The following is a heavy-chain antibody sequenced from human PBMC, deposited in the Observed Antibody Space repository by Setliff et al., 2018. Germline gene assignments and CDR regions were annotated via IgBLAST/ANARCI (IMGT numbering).Heavy chain of an antibody. CDR1: GYSFTDYY. CDR2: INPKSGGT. V-gene: IGHV1-2*02. D-gene: IGHD3-16*01. CDR3: ARDGISWLMWFDP. Sequence: GASVKVSCKASGYSFTDYYMHWVRQVPGRGLEWMGWINPKSGGTRYAQKFQGRVTVTRDTSISTAYMELSSLRSDDTAVYYCARDGISWLMWFDPWGQGTLVTVSS. J-gene: IGHJ5*02.